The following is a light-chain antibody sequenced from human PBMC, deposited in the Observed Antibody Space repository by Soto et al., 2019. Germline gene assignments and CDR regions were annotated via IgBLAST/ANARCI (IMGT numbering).Light chain of an antibody. CDR3: CSYAGSSVWV. CDR1: SSDVGGYKY. CDR2: DVS. V-gene: IGLV2-11*01. Sequence: QSALTQPRSVSGSPGQSVIISCTGTSSDVGGYKYVSWYQQHPGKAPKLVIYDVSEPPSGVPDRFSGSKSGNTASLTISGLQAEDEADYHYCSYAGSSVWVFGGGTKLTVL. J-gene: IGLJ3*02.